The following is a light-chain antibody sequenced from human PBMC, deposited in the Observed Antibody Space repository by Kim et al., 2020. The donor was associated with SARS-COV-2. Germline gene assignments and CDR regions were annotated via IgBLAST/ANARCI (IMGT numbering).Light chain of an antibody. J-gene: IGLJ2*01. CDR1: SSDVGTYNR. V-gene: IGLV2-18*02. Sequence: HSALAQPPSVSGSPGQSVTISCTGTSSDVGTYNRVSWYQQPPGTAPKLMIYDVNNRPSGVPDRFSGSKSGNTASLTISGLQAEDEADYYCSSYTSSSTVIFGGGTQLTVL. CDR3: SSYTSSSTVI. CDR2: DVN.